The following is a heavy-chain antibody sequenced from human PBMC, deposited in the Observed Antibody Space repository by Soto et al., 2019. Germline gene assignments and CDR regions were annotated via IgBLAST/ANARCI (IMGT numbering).Heavy chain of an antibody. CDR2: HYSGGST. CDR3: ATHPHPRGTVRGTLPHDP. CDR1: GFSVRSNY. D-gene: IGHD1-1*01. J-gene: IGHJ5*02. V-gene: IGHV3-53*01. Sequence: VEFRRLACGISGFSVRSNYLSWVRQAPGKGLEWVSVHYSGGSTYYADSVQGRFTISRDKSNNTLYLQMRRVRAEDTAVYFCATHPHPRGTVRGTLPHDPWGHGTQVTDSS.